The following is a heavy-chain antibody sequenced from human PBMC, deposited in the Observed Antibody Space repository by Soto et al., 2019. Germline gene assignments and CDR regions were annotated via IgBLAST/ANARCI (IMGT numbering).Heavy chain of an antibody. J-gene: IGHJ3*02. CDR2: ISSSSSTI. CDR1: GFTFSSYS. D-gene: IGHD6-19*01. CDR3: ARVDIPSGAFDI. V-gene: IGHV3-48*01. Sequence: PGGSLRLSCAASGFTFSSYSMNWVRQAPGKGLEWVSYISSSSSTIYYADSVKGRFTISRDNAKNSLYLQMNSLRAEDTAVYYCARVDIPSGAFDIRGQGTMVTVSS.